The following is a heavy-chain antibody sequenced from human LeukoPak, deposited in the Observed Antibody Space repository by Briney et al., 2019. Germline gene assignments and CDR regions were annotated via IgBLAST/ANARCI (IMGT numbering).Heavy chain of an antibody. CDR1: GYTFTGYW. J-gene: IGHJ4*02. CDR2: ISPSGGST. D-gene: IGHD6-13*01. Sequence: ASVKLSCKAFGYTFTGYWMHWVRQAPGQGPEWMGVISPSGGSTIYAQKFKGRVTLTRDMSTSTDYLELSSLRSEDTAVYYCARETVPAIAAPRGLNYWGQGTLVTVSS. CDR3: ARETVPAIAAPRGLNY. V-gene: IGHV1-46*01.